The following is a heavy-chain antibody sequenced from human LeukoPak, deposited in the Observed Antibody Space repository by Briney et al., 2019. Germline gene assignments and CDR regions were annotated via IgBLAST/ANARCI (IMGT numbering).Heavy chain of an antibody. J-gene: IGHJ5*02. CDR3: ARGGYAFDP. Sequence: GGSLRLSCAASGFTFSSYAMTWVRQAPGKGLEWFSSITGRGGTTYYADSVKGRFTISRDNSNSTLYLQMDSLRAEDTAVYYCARGGYAFDPWGQGTLVTVSS. D-gene: IGHD6-25*01. V-gene: IGHV3-23*01. CDR2: ITGRGGTT. CDR1: GFTFSSYA.